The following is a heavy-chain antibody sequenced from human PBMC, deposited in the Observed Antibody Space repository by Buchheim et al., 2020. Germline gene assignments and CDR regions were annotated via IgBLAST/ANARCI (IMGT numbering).Heavy chain of an antibody. J-gene: IGHJ4*02. Sequence: QVQLQESGPGLVKPSETLSLTCTVSGGSISSYFWSWIRQPPGKGLEWIGYVYYSGSTNYNPSLKSRVTISLDTSKSQFSLRMTSVTAADTAVYYCARAPNHGGNPGYFDYWGQGTL. V-gene: IGHV4-59*01. CDR1: GGSISSYF. CDR3: ARAPNHGGNPGYFDY. CDR2: VYYSGST. D-gene: IGHD4-23*01.